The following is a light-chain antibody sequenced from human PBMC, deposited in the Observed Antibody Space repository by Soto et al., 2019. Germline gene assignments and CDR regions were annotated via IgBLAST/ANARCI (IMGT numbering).Light chain of an antibody. CDR3: QQRYNWPPIT. V-gene: IGKV3-11*01. CDR2: DAS. J-gene: IGKJ5*01. CDR1: QSVSSN. Sequence: EILLTQSPATLSLSPGERATLSCRASQSVSSNIAWYQQKPGQAPRLLIYDASNRATGVPARFSGSGSGTDFTLTISSLEPEDFAVYYCQQRYNWPPITFGQGTPLEIK.